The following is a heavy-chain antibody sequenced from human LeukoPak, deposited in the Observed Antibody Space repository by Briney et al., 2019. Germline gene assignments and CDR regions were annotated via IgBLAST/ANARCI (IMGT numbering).Heavy chain of an antibody. V-gene: IGHV3-49*04. D-gene: IGHD3-3*01. J-gene: IGHJ6*03. CDR1: GFTFGDYA. Sequence: PGRSLRLSCTASGFTFGDYAMSWVRQAPGKGLEWVGFIRSKAYGGTTEYAASVKGRFTISRDDSKSIAYLQMNSLKTEDTAVYYCTRALFWSGYYGSYYYMDVWGKGTTVTVSS. CDR3: TRALFWSGYYGSYYYMDV. CDR2: IRSKAYGGTT.